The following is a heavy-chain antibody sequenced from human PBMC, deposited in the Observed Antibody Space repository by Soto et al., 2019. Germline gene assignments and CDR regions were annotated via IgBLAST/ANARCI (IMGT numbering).Heavy chain of an antibody. CDR2: INAGNGNT. J-gene: IGHJ4*02. D-gene: IGHD5-18*01. CDR3: AIVPVYSYRPWSDF. Sequence: ASVKVSCKASGYTFTSYAMHWVRQAPGQRLERMGWINAGNGNTKYSQKFQGRVTITRDTSASTAYMELSSLRSEDTAVYYCAIVPVYSYRPWSDFRGQGTLVTLSS. CDR1: GYTFTSYA. V-gene: IGHV1-3*01.